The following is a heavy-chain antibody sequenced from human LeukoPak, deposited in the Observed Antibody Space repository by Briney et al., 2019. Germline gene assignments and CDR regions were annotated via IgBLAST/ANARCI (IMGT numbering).Heavy chain of an antibody. CDR2: INPNSGGT. CDR1: GYTFTGYY. Sequence: ASVKVSCKASGYTFTGYYMHWVRQAPGQGLEWMGWINPNSGGTNYAQKFQGWVTMTRDTSISTAYMELSRLRSDDTAVYYCARGGDSSSWLSSYYYYGMDVWGQGTTVTVSS. CDR3: ARGGDSSSWLSSYYYYGMDV. V-gene: IGHV1-2*04. J-gene: IGHJ6*02. D-gene: IGHD6-13*01.